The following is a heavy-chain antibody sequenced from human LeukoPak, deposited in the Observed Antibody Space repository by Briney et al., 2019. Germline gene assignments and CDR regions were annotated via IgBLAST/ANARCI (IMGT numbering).Heavy chain of an antibody. CDR3: AGSSSTPEYFQH. CDR1: GFTFSSYA. Sequence: GGSLRLSCAASGFTFSSYAMHWVRQAPGKGLEWVAVISYDGSNKYYADSVKGRFTISRDNSKNTLYLQMNSLRAEDTAVYYCAGSSSTPEYFQHWGQAPWSPSPQ. V-gene: IGHV3-30-3*01. J-gene: IGHJ1*01. D-gene: IGHD6-6*01. CDR2: ISYDGSNK.